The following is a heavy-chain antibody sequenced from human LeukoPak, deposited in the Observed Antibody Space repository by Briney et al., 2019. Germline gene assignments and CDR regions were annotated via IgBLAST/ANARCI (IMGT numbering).Heavy chain of an antibody. J-gene: IGHJ4*02. D-gene: IGHD2-2*01. CDR2: ISSSGDIT. Sequence: GGSLRLSCAASKFTFDNYAMSWVRQAPGKGLEWVSSISSSGDITFYADSVKGRFTISRDNAKNTLYLQMNSLRAEDTAVYYWARDSRYCSSTSCYQPGIDYWGQGTLVTVSS. V-gene: IGHV3-23*01. CDR1: KFTFDNYA. CDR3: ARDSRYCSSTSCYQPGIDY.